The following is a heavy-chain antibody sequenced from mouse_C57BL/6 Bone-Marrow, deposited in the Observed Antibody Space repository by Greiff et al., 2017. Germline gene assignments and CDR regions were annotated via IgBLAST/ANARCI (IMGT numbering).Heavy chain of an antibody. V-gene: IGHV1-69*01. Sequence: QVQLQQPGAELVMPGASVKLSCKASGYTFTSYWMHWVKQRPGQGLEWIGEINPSNSYTNYNQKFKGKSTLTVDKSSSTAYMQLSSLTSEDSAVYYCAKDASYGDFDYWGQGTTLTVSS. D-gene: IGHD1-1*02. J-gene: IGHJ2*01. CDR1: GYTFTSYW. CDR2: INPSNSYT. CDR3: AKDASYGDFDY.